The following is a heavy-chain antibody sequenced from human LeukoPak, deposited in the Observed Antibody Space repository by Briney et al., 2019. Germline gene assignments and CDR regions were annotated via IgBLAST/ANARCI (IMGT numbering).Heavy chain of an antibody. CDR1: GGSISGTDLY. Sequence: SETLSLTCTVSGGSISGTDLYWGWIRQLPGKGLEWIGYIHSTGNSFCNPSLKSRVTISIDTSKNQFSLKLSSVTAADTAVYYCEKDSHLDVWGHGTTVTVSS. CDR3: EKDSHLDV. D-gene: IGHD2-15*01. J-gene: IGHJ6*02. V-gene: IGHV4-39*01. CDR2: IHSTGNS.